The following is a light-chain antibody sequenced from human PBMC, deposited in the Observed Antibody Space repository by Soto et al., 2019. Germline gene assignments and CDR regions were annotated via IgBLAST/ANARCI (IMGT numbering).Light chain of an antibody. J-gene: IGLJ3*02. V-gene: IGLV4-69*01. CDR2: VNSDGSH. CDR1: SGHSRYA. CDR3: QTWGTGIRV. Sequence: QPVLTQSPSASASLGASVKLTCTLSSGHSRYAIAWHQQQPEKGPRYLMKVNSDGSHNKGDGIPERFSGSSSGAERYLTISSLQSEDEADYYCQTWGTGIRVFGGGTKLTVL.